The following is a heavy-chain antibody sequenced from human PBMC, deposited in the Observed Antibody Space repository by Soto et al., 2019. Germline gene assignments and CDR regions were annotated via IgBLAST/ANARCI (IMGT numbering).Heavy chain of an antibody. Sequence: SETLSLTCTVSGGSISSSSYFWGWIRQPPGKGLEWIGSIYHSGATNSNPSLESRVTMSIDKSKNQFSLKLSSLTAADTAFYYCARRDYYDSTGYMNYWGQGALVTVSS. D-gene: IGHD3-22*01. CDR1: GGSISSSSYF. V-gene: IGHV4-39*07. CDR2: IYHSGAT. CDR3: ARRDYYDSTGYMNY. J-gene: IGHJ4*02.